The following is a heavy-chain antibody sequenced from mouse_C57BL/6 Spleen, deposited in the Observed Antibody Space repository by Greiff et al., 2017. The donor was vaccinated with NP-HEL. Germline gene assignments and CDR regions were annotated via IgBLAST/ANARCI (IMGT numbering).Heavy chain of an antibody. D-gene: IGHD1-1*01. V-gene: IGHV1-81*01. CDR3: ARSGDYGSSYGCFDY. CDR2: IYPRSGNT. CDR1: GYTFTSYG. J-gene: IGHJ2*01. Sequence: VKLQESGAELARPGASVKLSCKASGYTFTSYGISWVKQRTGQGLEWIGEIYPRSGNTYYNEKFKGKATLTADKSSSTAYMELRSLTSEDSAVYFCARSGDYGSSYGCFDYWGQGTTLTVSS.